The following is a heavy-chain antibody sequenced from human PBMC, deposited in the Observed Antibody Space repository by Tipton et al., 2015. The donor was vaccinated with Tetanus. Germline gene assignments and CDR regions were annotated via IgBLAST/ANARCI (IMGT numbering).Heavy chain of an antibody. D-gene: IGHD5-24*01. CDR1: GYSISSGYY. CDR3: ARVPPLATVYFDY. Sequence: SCVVSGYSISSGYYWGWIRQPPGKGPEWIASIYRSGSASYNPSLKSRVTISVDTSKNQFSLNLSSLTAADTAVYYCARVPPLATVYFDYWGQGTLVTVSS. V-gene: IGHV4-38-2*01. J-gene: IGHJ4*02. CDR2: IYRSGSA.